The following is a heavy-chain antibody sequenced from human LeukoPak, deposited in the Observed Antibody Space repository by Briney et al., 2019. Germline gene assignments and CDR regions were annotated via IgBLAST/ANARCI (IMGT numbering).Heavy chain of an antibody. CDR3: ARVDCSGGSCYGRLNWFDP. CDR2: IYYSGNT. Sequence: PSETLSLTCTVSGGSISSSSYYWSWIRQPPGKGLEWIGFIYYSGNTNYNPSLKSRVTISVDTSKNQFSLELTSVTAADTAVYYCARVDCSGGSCYGRLNWFDPWGQGTLVTVSS. CDR1: GGSISSSSYY. J-gene: IGHJ5*02. D-gene: IGHD2-15*01. V-gene: IGHV4-61*01.